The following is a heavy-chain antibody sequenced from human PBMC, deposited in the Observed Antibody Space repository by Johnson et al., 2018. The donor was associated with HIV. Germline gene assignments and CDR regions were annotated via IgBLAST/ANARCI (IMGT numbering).Heavy chain of an antibody. CDR2: ISGSGGST. CDR3: ARDQVIATRFASAFDI. D-gene: IGHD6-13*01. J-gene: IGHJ3*02. Sequence: VQLVESGGGVVQPGRSLRLSCAASGFTFSSYAMHWVRQAPGKGLEWVSAISGSGGSTYYADSVKGRFTISRDNSKNTRYLQMNSLRAEDTAVYYCARDQVIATRFASAFDIWGQGTMVTVSS. CDR1: GFTFSSYA. V-gene: IGHV3-23*04.